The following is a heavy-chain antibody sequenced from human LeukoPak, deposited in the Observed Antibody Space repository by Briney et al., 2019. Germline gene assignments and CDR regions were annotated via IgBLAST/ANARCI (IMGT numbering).Heavy chain of an antibody. CDR2: IYYSGST. V-gene: IGHV4-59*08. CDR1: GGSISSYY. Sequence: SETLSLTCTVSGGSISSYYWSWIRKPPGKGLEWIGYIYYSGSTNYNPSLKSRVTISVDTSKNQFSLKLSSVTAADTAVYYCAREVRGVIDAFDIWGQGTMVTVSS. CDR3: AREVRGVIDAFDI. D-gene: IGHD3-10*01. J-gene: IGHJ3*02.